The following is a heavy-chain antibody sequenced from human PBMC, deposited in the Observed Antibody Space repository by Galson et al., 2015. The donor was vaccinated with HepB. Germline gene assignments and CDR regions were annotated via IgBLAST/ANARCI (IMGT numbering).Heavy chain of an antibody. Sequence: SLRLSCAASGFTFSSYSMNWVRQAPGKGLEWVSYISSSSSTIYYADSVKGRFTISRDNAKNSLYLQMNSLRAEDTAVYYCAREAEVAGTDWYFDLWGRGTLVTVSS. CDR2: ISSSSSTI. CDR3: AREAEVAGTDWYFDL. D-gene: IGHD6-19*01. V-gene: IGHV3-48*01. CDR1: GFTFSSYS. J-gene: IGHJ2*01.